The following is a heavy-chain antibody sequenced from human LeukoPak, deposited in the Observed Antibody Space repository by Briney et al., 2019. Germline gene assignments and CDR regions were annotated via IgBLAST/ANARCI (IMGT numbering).Heavy chain of an antibody. CDR2: IRSKAYGGTT. CDR1: GFTFGDYV. CDR3: SRGYYYGSGTPVWFDP. D-gene: IGHD3-10*01. J-gene: IGHJ5*02. Sequence: GRSLRLSCTASGFTFGDYVMSWVRQAPGKGLEWVGFIRSKAYGGTTEYAASVKGRFTISRDDSKSIAYLQMNILNTEDTAVYYCSRGYYYGSGTPVWFDPWGQGTLVTVSS. V-gene: IGHV3-49*04.